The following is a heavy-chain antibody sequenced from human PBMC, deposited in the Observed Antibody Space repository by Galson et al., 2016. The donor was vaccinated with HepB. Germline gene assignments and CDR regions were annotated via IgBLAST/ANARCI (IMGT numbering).Heavy chain of an antibody. V-gene: IGHV2-70*11. D-gene: IGHD6-13*01. CDR3: ARTIPAAGTNTPDYGMDV. Sequence: PALVKPPQTLTLTCTFSGFSLTTSGVCVSWIRQPPGKALEWLARIDWDDDKYYSTSLKTRLTISKDTSKNQVVLTLTNMDPVDTATYYCARTIPAAGTNTPDYGMDVGGQGTTITVSS. J-gene: IGHJ6*02. CDR2: IDWDDDK. CDR1: GFSLTTSGVC.